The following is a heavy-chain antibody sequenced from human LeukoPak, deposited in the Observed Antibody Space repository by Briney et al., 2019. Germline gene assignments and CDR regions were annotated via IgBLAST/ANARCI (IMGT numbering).Heavy chain of an antibody. CDR2: ISYSGST. Sequence: PSETLSLTCNVFGASISSSTYYWGWIRQPPGKGLEWIGRISYSGSTYHNPSLKSRVTMSVDTSKNHFSLRLSSVTAADTALYYCARLTHSYYSDTSGYYPYYYMDVWGKGTTVTVSS. J-gene: IGHJ6*03. CDR3: ARLTHSYYSDTSGYYPYYYMDV. V-gene: IGHV4-39*02. D-gene: IGHD3-22*01. CDR1: GASISSSTYY.